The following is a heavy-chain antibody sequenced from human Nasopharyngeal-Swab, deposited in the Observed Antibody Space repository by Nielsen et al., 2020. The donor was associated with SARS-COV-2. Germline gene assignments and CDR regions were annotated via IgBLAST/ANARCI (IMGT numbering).Heavy chain of an antibody. CDR2: ISYDGSKK. Sequence: GESLKISCAASGFTFSSYAMHWVRQAPSKGLEWVAVISYDGSKKYYADSVKGRFTISRDNSKNTLYLQMNSLRAEDTAVYYCARDQGSSWYTYYYYYGMDVWGQGTTVTVS. V-gene: IGHV3-30-3*01. CDR1: GFTFSSYA. J-gene: IGHJ6*02. D-gene: IGHD6-13*01. CDR3: ARDQGSSWYTYYYYYGMDV.